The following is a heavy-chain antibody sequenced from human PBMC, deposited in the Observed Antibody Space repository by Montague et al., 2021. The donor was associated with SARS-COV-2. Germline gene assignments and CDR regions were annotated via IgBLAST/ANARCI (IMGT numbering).Heavy chain of an antibody. CDR3: VGAPNEYYFDY. D-gene: IGHD3-16*01. J-gene: IGHJ4*02. Sequence: SETRSLTCDVYGGSFGRYFWSWIRQPPGRGPELIGHISPTGSTRYNPSLDSRVTISLDTSKSRLSLELTSVTVADTSIYFCVGAPNEYYFDYWGQGTPVSVSS. CDR1: GGSFGRYF. V-gene: IGHV4-34*01. CDR2: ISPTGST.